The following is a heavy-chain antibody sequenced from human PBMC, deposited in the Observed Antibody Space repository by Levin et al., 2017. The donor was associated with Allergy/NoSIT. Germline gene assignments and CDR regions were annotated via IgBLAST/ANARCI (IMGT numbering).Heavy chain of an antibody. Sequence: GESLKISCAASGFTFRIYGMHWVRQAPGKGLTWVAFIWNDGTNKYYADSVEGRFTISRDNSRKTVSLQMNSLGAEDAGVYYCARAGYNDYRVPYYAMDLWGQGATVTVTS. V-gene: IGHV3-33*01. CDR1: GFTFRIYG. D-gene: IGHD1-1*01. CDR2: IWNDGTNK. J-gene: IGHJ6*02. CDR3: ARAGYNDYRVPYYAMDL.